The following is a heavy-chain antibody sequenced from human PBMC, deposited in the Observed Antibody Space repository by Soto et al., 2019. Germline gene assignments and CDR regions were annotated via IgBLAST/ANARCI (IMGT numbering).Heavy chain of an antibody. J-gene: IGHJ4*02. V-gene: IGHV4-4*02. CDR1: SGSISSSNW. CDR3: TRHYYCSGSCLGY. CDR2: IYHSGST. D-gene: IGHD3-10*01. Sequence: PSKTLSLTWVVSSGSISSSNWWRWVRQPPGKGLEWIGEIYHSGSTNYNPSLKSRVTISVDKSKNQFSLKLSSVTAADTSVYYCTRHYYCSGSCLGYYGQGTLLTVSS.